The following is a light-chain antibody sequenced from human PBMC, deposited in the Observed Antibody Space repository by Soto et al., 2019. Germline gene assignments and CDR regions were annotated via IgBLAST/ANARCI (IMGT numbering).Light chain of an antibody. CDR1: NIGSKS. CDR2: YDS. J-gene: IGLJ2*01. V-gene: IGLV3-21*04. Sequence: SYELTQPPSVSVAPGKTARITCGGNNIGSKSVHWYQQKPGQAPVLVIYYDSDRASGIPERFSGSNSGNTATLTISRVEAGDEADYYCQVWDSSSDPPGVFGGGTQLTVL. CDR3: QVWDSSSDPPGV.